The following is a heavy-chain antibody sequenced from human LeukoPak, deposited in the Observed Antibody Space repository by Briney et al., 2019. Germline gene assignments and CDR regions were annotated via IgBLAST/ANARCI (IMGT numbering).Heavy chain of an antibody. Sequence: EASVKVSCEASGYTFTSYDINWVRQATGQGLEWMGWMNPNSGNTGYAQKFQGRVTMTRNTSISTAYMELNSLRSEDTAVYYCARGIVVVPAAIGGRRDWFDPWGQGTLVTVSS. CDR3: ARGIVVVPAAIGGRRDWFDP. CDR2: MNPNSGNT. V-gene: IGHV1-8*01. J-gene: IGHJ5*02. D-gene: IGHD2-2*01. CDR1: GYTFTSYD.